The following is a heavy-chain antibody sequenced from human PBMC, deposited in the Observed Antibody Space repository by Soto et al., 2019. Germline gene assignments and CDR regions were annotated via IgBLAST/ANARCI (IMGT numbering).Heavy chain of an antibody. J-gene: IGHJ4*02. CDR3: ARQWGFYFDF. Sequence: SETLSLTCAVYGVSFSGYYWNWIRQPPGKGLEWIGEINHSGSTNYNPSLKSRVTISVDTSKNQFSLKLSSVTAADTAVYYCARQWGFYFDFWGQGTLVTVSS. V-gene: IGHV4-34*01. CDR1: GVSFSGYY. D-gene: IGHD1-26*01. CDR2: INHSGST.